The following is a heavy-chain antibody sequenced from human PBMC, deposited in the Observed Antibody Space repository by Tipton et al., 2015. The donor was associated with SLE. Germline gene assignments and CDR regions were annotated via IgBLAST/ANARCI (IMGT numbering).Heavy chain of an antibody. CDR2: IYHSGRT. J-gene: IGHJ4*02. CDR1: GYPISSGYY. D-gene: IGHD6-19*01. CDR3: ARGPEQWLVNPHYFDY. V-gene: IGHV4-38-2*02. Sequence: TLSLTCTVSGYPISSGYYWGWIRQPPGKGLEWIGSIYHSGRTYYNPSLKSRVTISVDTSKNQFSLKLSSVTAADTAVYYCARGPEQWLVNPHYFDYWGQGTLVTVSS.